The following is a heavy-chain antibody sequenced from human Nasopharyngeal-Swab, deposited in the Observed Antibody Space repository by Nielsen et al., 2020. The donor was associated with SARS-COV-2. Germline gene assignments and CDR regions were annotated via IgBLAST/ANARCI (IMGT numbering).Heavy chain of an antibody. CDR1: GLTFRRYW. J-gene: IGHJ2*01. Sequence: GESLKISCEASGLTFRRYWMNWVRQAPGKGLEWVANIEQDGSEKNYVDSVKGRFTISRDNAKNSLYPQMNSLRGEDTAVYYCATSLGGHDDWNFDLWGRGTLVTVSS. D-gene: IGHD1-1*01. V-gene: IGHV3-7*03. CDR2: IEQDGSEK. CDR3: ATSLGGHDDWNFDL.